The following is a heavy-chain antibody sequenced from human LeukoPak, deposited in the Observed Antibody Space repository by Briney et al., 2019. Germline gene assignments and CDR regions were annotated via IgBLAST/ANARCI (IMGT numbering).Heavy chain of an antibody. J-gene: IGHJ4*02. V-gene: IGHV4-34*01. CDR1: GGSFSGYH. CDR2: INHSGST. Sequence: SETLSLTCAVYGGSFSGYHWSWIRQPPGKGLEWIGEINHSGSTNYNPSLKSRVTISVDTSKNQFSLKLSSVTAADTAVYYCARYLVVPAAPDYWGQGTLVTVSS. CDR3: ARYLVVPAAPDY. D-gene: IGHD2-2*01.